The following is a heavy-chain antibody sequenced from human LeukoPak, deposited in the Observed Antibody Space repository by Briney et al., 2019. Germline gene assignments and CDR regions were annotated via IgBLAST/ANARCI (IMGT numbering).Heavy chain of an antibody. CDR1: GFTFGSYA. Sequence: GGSLRLSCEASGFTFGSYAMYWVRQAPGKGLEWVAGIFGSGGSPHYADSVRGRYTISRDKSKNTVYLQINSLRADDTAVYYCGKTTTGYSSGQKPAWPVDSCGQGTLVTVSS. J-gene: IGHJ4*02. CDR3: GKTTTGYSSGQKPAWPVDS. CDR2: IFGSGGSP. V-gene: IGHV3-23*01. D-gene: IGHD5-18*01.